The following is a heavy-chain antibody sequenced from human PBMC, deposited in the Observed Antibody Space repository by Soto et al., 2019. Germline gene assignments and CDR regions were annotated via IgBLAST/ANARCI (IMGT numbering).Heavy chain of an antibody. CDR1: GFTFSSYA. D-gene: IGHD3-10*01. J-gene: IGHJ4*02. V-gene: IGHV3-30-3*01. CDR3: ARHAHEVRGVLSRSFDY. Sequence: LRLSCAASGFTFSSYAMHWVRQAPGKGLEWVAVISYDGSNKYYADSVKGRFTISRDNSKNTLYLQMNSLRAEDTAVYYCARHAHEVRGVLSRSFDYWGQGTLVTVS. CDR2: ISYDGSNK.